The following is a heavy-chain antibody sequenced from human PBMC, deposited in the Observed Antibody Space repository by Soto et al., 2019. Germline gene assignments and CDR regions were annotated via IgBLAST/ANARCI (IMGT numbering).Heavy chain of an antibody. CDR1: GDSVNSYY. Sequence: QVQLQESGPGLVKPSETLSLTCTVSGDSVNSYYWSWIWQPPGEGLEWIGKIYYSWSTKYNPSLKSPVTISVYTSKKQFFLKLSSVTAADTAVYDCTRDGGRYYAMDVWGQGTTVTVSS. J-gene: IGHJ6*02. CDR2: IYYSWST. V-gene: IGHV4-59*02. CDR3: TRDGGRYYAMDV.